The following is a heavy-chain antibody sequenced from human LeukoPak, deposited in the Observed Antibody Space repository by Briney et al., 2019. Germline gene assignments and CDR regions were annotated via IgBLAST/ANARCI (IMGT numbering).Heavy chain of an antibody. CDR3: ARDRGGGAILYYFDY. D-gene: IGHD3-10*01. CDR1: GFTFSSYS. J-gene: IGHJ4*02. V-gene: IGHV3-21*01. CDR2: ISSSSSYI. Sequence: PGGSLRLSCAVSGFTFSSYSMNWVRQAPGKGLEWVSSISSSSSYIYYADSVKGRFTISRDNAKNSLYLQMNSLRAEDTAVYYCARDRGGGAILYYFDYWGQGTLVTVSS.